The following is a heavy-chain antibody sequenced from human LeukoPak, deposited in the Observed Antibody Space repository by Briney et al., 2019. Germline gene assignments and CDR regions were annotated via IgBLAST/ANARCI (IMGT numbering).Heavy chain of an antibody. CDR2: ISAYNGNT. Sequence: ASVKVSCKASGYTFTSYGIGWVRQAPGQGLEWMGWISAYNGNTNYAQKLQGRVTMTTDTSTSTAYMELRSLRSDDTAVYYCARAARGSSRIVSPRGDWFDPWGQGTLVTVSS. D-gene: IGHD6-6*01. J-gene: IGHJ5*02. V-gene: IGHV1-18*01. CDR1: GYTFTSYG. CDR3: ARAARGSSRIVSPRGDWFDP.